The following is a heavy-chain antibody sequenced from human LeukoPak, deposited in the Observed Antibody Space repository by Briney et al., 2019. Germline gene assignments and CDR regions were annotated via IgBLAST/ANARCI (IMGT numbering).Heavy chain of an antibody. J-gene: IGHJ6*03. V-gene: IGHV4-34*01. CDR3: ARDVPYMDV. CDR1: GGSFSGYY. CDR2: INHSGST. Sequence: SETLSLTCAVYGGSFSGYYWSWIRQPPGKGLEWIGEINHSGSTNYNPSLKSRVTMSVDTSKNQFSLKLSSVTAADTAVYYCARDVPYMDVWGKGTTVTISS.